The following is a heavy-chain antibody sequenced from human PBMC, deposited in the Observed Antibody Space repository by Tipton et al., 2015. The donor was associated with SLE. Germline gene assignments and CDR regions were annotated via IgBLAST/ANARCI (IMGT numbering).Heavy chain of an antibody. V-gene: IGHV4-34*01. CDR3: ARDDYGDLNAFDI. D-gene: IGHD4-17*01. CDR2: INHSGST. Sequence: LRLSCAVYGGSFSGYYWSWVRQPPGKGLEWIGEINHSGSTNYNPSLKSRVTISVDRSKNQFSLNLSSVTAADTAVYYCARDDYGDLNAFDIWGQGTMVTFSS. CDR1: GGSFSGYY. J-gene: IGHJ3*02.